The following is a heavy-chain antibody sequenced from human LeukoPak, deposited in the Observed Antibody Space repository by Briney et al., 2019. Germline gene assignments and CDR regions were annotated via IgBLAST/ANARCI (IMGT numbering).Heavy chain of an antibody. CDR2: ISWNSGSI. CDR3: ANGYSSGWSTFDY. Sequence: PGGSLRLSCAASGFTFDDYAMHRARQAPGKGLEWVSGISWNSGSIGYADSVKGRFTISRDNAKNSLYLQMNSLRAEDTALYYCANGYSSGWSTFDYWGQGTLVTVSS. CDR1: GFTFDDYA. J-gene: IGHJ4*02. V-gene: IGHV3-9*01. D-gene: IGHD6-19*01.